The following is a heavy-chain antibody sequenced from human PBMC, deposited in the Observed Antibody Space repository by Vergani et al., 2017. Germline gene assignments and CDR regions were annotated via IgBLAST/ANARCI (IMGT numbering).Heavy chain of an antibody. CDR2: ISYDGSNK. J-gene: IGHJ4*02. V-gene: IGHV3-30-3*01. CDR3: ARDVYYGSSGFPPC. Sequence: QVQILESGGGVVQPGGPLRLSCAASGFTFSSYAMHWVRQAPGKGMEWVAVISYDGSNKYCADSVKGRFTISRDNSKNTLYLQMNSLRAEDTAEYYCARDVYYGSSGFPPCWGQGTMVTVSS. CDR1: GFTFSSYA. D-gene: IGHD3-22*01.